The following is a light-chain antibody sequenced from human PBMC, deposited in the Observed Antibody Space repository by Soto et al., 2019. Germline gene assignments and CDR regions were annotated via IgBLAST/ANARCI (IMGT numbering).Light chain of an antibody. CDR1: QSVRSK. V-gene: IGKV3-15*01. CDR3: QQYNNWPPIT. J-gene: IGKJ5*01. CDR2: DAS. Sequence: EIVMTQSPCTLSVSPRERATLSCRASQSVRSKLAWYQQKPGQAPRLLIYDASTRATGIPARFSGSGSGTESTLTISSLQSEDFAVYYCQQYNNWPPITFGQGTLLEIK.